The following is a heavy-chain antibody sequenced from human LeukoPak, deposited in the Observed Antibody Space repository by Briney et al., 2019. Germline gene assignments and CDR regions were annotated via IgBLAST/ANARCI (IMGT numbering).Heavy chain of an antibody. CDR2: IKQDGSEK. D-gene: IGHD1-26*01. CDR3: ARDKRKGIVGSTKSYFDY. CDR1: GFTFSSYW. V-gene: IGHV3-7*01. Sequence: GGSLRLSCAASGFTFSSYWMSWVRQAPGKGLEWVANIKQDGSEKYYVDSVKGRSTISRDNAKNSLYLQMNSLRAEDTAVYYCARDKRKGIVGSTKSYFDYWGQGTLVTVSS. J-gene: IGHJ4*02.